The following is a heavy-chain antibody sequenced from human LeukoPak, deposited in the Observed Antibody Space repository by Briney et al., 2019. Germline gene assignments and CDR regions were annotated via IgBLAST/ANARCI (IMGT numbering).Heavy chain of an antibody. CDR2: INHSGRT. CDR3: ARGPPGAVVPAATGTFDD. J-gene: IGHJ4*02. D-gene: IGHD2-2*01. V-gene: IGHV4-34*01. CDR1: GGSFSGYY. Sequence: SETLSLTCAVYGGSFSGYYYSWIRQPPGKGLEWIGEINHSGRTNYNPSLKSRVTTSVDTSKNQFSLNLISVTAADTAVFYCARGPPGAVVPAATGTFDDWGQGTLVTVSS.